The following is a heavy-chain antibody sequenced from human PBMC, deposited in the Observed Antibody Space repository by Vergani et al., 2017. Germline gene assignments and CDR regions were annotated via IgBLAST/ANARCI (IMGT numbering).Heavy chain of an antibody. CDR3: ARRSLYYYDSSGYYPYGMDV. D-gene: IGHD3-22*01. CDR1: GYRFTNYW. V-gene: IGHV5-10-1*01. J-gene: IGHJ6*02. CDR2: IAPSDSYT. Sequence: EVQLVQSGAEVKKPGESLKISCKASGYRFTNYWISGVRQMPGKGLEWMGRIAPSDSYTNYSPSFQAHVTISADKSISTAYLQWSSLKASDTAMYYCARRSLYYYDSSGYYPYGMDVWGQGSTVTVSS.